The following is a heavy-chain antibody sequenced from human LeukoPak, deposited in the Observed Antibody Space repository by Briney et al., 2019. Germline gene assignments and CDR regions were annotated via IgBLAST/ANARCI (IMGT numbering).Heavy chain of an antibody. CDR2: INHSGST. CDR1: GGSFSGYY. CDR3: ARGLKRTGTTYYFDY. D-gene: IGHD1-1*01. J-gene: IGHJ4*02. Sequence: PSETLSLTCAVYGGSFSGYYWSWIRQPPGKGLEWIGEINHSGSTNYNPSLKSRVTISVDTSKNQFSLKLSSVTAADTAVYYRARGLKRTGTTYYFDYWGQGTLVTVSS. V-gene: IGHV4-34*01.